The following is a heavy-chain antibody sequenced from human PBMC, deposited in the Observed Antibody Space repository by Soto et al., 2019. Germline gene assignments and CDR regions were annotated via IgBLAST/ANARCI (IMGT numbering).Heavy chain of an antibody. CDR1: GFTFSSYG. J-gene: IGHJ4*02. CDR3: ARDNAPGGVPADFDY. Sequence: QVQLVESGGGVVQPGRSLRLSCAASGFTFSSYGMHWVRQAPGKGLEWVAVIWYDGSNKYYADSVKGRFTISRDNSKHTLYLQMNSLRAEDTAVYYCARDNAPGGVPADFDYWGQGTLVTVSS. D-gene: IGHD2-2*01. V-gene: IGHV3-33*01. CDR2: IWYDGSNK.